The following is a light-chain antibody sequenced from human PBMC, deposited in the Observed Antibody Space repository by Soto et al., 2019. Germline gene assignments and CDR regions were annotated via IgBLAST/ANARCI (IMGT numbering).Light chain of an antibody. V-gene: IGKV1-5*03. CDR3: QQYNGYPIT. J-gene: IGKJ5*01. CDR1: QTISSW. Sequence: DIQRTQSPSTLSGSVGDRVTITCRASQTISSWLAWYQQKPGKAPKLLIYKASTLKSGVPSRFSGSGSATEFTLTISSLQPDDFATYYCQQYNGYPITFGHGTRLEIK. CDR2: KAS.